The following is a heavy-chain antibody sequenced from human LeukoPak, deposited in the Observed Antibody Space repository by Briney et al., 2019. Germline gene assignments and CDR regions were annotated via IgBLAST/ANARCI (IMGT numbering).Heavy chain of an antibody. V-gene: IGHV4-39*01. J-gene: IGHJ4*02. CDR2: IYYSGST. CDR3: ASTETGIVGATVYFDY. Sequence: SETLSLTCTVSGGSISSSSYYWGWIRQPPGKGLEWIGSIYYSGSTYYNPSLKSRATISVDTSKNQFSLKLSSVTAADTAVYYCASTETGIVGATVYFDYGGQGTLVTVSS. CDR1: GGSISSSSYY. D-gene: IGHD1-26*01.